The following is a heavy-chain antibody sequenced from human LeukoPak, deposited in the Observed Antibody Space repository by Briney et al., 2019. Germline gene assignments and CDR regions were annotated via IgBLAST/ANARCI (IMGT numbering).Heavy chain of an antibody. D-gene: IGHD5-18*01. V-gene: IGHV3-7*01. CDR1: GFAFSNYW. J-gene: IGHJ4*02. CDR2: IKEDGSEK. CDR3: ARDRWGYSYGGD. Sequence: GGSLRLSCAASGFAFSNYWMSWVRQAPGKGLEWVANIKEDGSEKYYVDSVEGRFTISRDNAKNSLYLQMNSLRAEDTAVYFCARDRWGYSYGGDWGQGTLVTVSS.